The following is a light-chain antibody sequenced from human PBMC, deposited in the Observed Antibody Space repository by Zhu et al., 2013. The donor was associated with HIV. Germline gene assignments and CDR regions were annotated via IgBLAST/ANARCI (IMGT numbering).Light chain of an antibody. CDR1: QSVRNNY. V-gene: IGKV3D-20*02. CDR3: QQRSKWPPFT. J-gene: IGKJ2*01. CDR2: GAS. Sequence: EIVLTQSPGTLSLSPGEKVTLSCRASQSVRNNYLAWYQQKAGRAPRLVIYGASSRVTGIPDRFSGRGSGTDFTLTISSLEPEDFTVYYCQQRSKWPPFTFGQGTKLEIK.